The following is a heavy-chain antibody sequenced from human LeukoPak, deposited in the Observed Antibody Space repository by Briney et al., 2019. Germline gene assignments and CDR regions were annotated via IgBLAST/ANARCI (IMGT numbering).Heavy chain of an antibody. CDR3: ARDSIYDDSPGYYFDY. Sequence: GGSLRLSCAASGFTFSSYGMHWVRQAPAKGLEWVAFIRHDGSKKYYADSVKGRFTISRDNSKNTLYLQMNSLRGEDTAVYYCARDSIYDDSPGYYFDYWGQGTLVTVSS. CDR2: IRHDGSKK. D-gene: IGHD4-17*01. CDR1: GFTFSSYG. J-gene: IGHJ4*02. V-gene: IGHV3-30*02.